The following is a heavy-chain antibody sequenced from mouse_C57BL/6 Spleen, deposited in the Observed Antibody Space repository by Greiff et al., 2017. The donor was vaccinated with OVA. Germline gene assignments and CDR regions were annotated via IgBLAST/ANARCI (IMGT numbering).Heavy chain of an antibody. CDR3: ARSYDGRGAMDY. CDR1: GYTFTSYW. Sequence: VQLQQPGAELVKPGASVKLSCKASGYTFTSYWMHWVKQRPGQGLEWIGMIHPNSGSTNYNEKFKSKATLTVDKSSSTAYMQLSSLTSEDSAVYYCARSYDGRGAMDYWGQGTSVTVSS. J-gene: IGHJ4*01. D-gene: IGHD2-3*01. CDR2: IHPNSGST. V-gene: IGHV1-64*01.